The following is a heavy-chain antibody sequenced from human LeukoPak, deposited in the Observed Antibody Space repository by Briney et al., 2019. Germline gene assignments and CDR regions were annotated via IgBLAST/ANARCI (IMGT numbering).Heavy chain of an antibody. CDR1: GYSFTTYW. V-gene: IGHV5-51*01. D-gene: IGHD6-19*01. Sequence: GESLKISCKGSGYSFTTYWIAWVRQMPGKGLEWMGIIYPGDSDTRYSPSFQGQVTMPADKSNTTAYLQWSSLKASDTAMYYCARRRGTVAGYYYGMDVWGQGTTVTVFS. J-gene: IGHJ6*02. CDR3: ARRRGTVAGYYYGMDV. CDR2: IYPGDSDT.